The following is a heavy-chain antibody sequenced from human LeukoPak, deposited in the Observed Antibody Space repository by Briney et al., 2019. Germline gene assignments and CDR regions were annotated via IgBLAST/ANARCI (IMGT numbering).Heavy chain of an antibody. CDR3: AKGGLRTSPFYYMDV. J-gene: IGHJ6*03. V-gene: IGHV3-23*01. Sequence: PGGSLRLSCAASGFNFNSYAMSWVRQAPGKGLEWVSSISANGGSPYYADSVKGRFTISRDNSKNTLYLQMNSLRAEDTAVYYCAKGGLRTSPFYYMDVWGKGTTVTVSS. CDR1: GFNFNSYA. D-gene: IGHD3-16*01. CDR2: ISANGGSP.